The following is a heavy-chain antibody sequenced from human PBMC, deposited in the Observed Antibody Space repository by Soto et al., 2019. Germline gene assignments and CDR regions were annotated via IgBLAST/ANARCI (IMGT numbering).Heavy chain of an antibody. V-gene: IGHV1-3*05. CDR2: INAGNGNT. Sequence: QVQLVQSGAEEKKPWSSVKVSCKASGYTFTSYAMHWVRQAPGQRLEWMGWINAGNGNTKYSQKFQGRVTITRDTSASTAYMELSSLRSEDTAVYYCARSIVVVTALDYLGQGTLVTVSS. CDR1: GYTFTSYA. D-gene: IGHD2-21*02. J-gene: IGHJ4*02. CDR3: ARSIVVVTALDY.